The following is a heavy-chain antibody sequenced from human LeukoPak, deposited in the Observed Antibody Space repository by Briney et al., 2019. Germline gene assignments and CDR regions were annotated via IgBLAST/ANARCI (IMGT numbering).Heavy chain of an antibody. CDR1: GGSISSSSYY. J-gene: IGHJ3*02. Sequence: PSETLSLTCSVSGGSISSSSYYWGWIRQPPGKGLEWNGSIYYSGSTYYNPSLKSRVTISVDTSKSQFSLKLSSVTAADTAVYYCARIPVVDDAFDIWGQGTMVTVSS. D-gene: IGHD4-23*01. CDR3: ARIPVVDDAFDI. CDR2: IYYSGST. V-gene: IGHV4-39*01.